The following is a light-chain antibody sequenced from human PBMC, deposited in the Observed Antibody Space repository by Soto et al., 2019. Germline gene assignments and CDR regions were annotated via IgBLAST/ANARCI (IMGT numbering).Light chain of an antibody. CDR3: SSLTSSNTLV. Sequence: QSALTQPASVSGSPGQSITISCTGTNSDVGGYDYVSWYQHYPGKAPKLLIYQVNNRPSGGSSRFSGSKSGNTASLTCSGLQAEYEADYYCSSLTSSNTLVFGGGTKLTVL. CDR1: NSDVGGYDY. J-gene: IGLJ3*02. CDR2: QVN. V-gene: IGLV2-14*01.